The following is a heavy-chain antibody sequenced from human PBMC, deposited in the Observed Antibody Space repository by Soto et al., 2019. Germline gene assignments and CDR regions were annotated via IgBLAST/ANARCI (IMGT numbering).Heavy chain of an antibody. D-gene: IGHD2-2*01. Sequence: PSETLSLTCSVFGGSISSGDYYWSWIRQPPGKGLEWIGYMFYVGATYYNPSLKSRVTISVDTSKNQFSLILNSVTAADTAVYHCARVVRFCSSPSCRGRNWFDPWGQGTLVTVSS. CDR2: MFYVGAT. CDR1: GGSISSGDYY. V-gene: IGHV4-30-4*01. CDR3: ARVVRFCSSPSCRGRNWFDP. J-gene: IGHJ5*02.